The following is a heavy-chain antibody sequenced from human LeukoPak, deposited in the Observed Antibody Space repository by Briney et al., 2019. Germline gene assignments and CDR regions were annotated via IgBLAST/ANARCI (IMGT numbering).Heavy chain of an antibody. CDR1: GFTFSKYW. Sequence: GGSLRLSCAASGFTFSKYWMLWVRQAPGKGLENVSRINTDGTVTTYADSVKGRFTVSRDNADNTMFLQMNSVRDEVTAVYYCATKQWLAPPPDSWGQGTPVTVSS. CDR3: ATKQWLAPPPDS. J-gene: IGHJ4*02. CDR2: INTDGTVT. D-gene: IGHD6-19*01. V-gene: IGHV3-74*01.